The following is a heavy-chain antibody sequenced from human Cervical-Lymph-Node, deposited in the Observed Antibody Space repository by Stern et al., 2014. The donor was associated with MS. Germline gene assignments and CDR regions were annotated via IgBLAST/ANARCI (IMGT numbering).Heavy chain of an antibody. CDR3: AKADDYAAGIDA. CDR1: GFKFDDFA. Sequence: EVQLVESGGGLVQPGRSLRLSCEASGFKFDDFAMHWVRQAPGKGLEWVSGLGWNSEGRSYADSVQGRFTISRDNAKSSLYLQMNSLGADDTALYYCAKADDYAAGIDAWGQGTLVVVSS. D-gene: IGHD3-16*01. CDR2: LGWNSEGR. V-gene: IGHV3-9*01. J-gene: IGHJ5*02.